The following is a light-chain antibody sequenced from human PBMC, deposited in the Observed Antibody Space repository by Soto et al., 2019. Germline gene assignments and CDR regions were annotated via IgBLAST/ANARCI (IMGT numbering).Light chain of an antibody. V-gene: IGKV3-20*01. CDR3: QQYGSSRLT. CDR1: QSVTSSY. CDR2: GAS. Sequence: IVLTQSPGTLSLSPGERATLSCRASQSVTSSYLGWYQQKPGQAPRLLIYGASTRATGIPDRFSGSGSGTDFTFTFSRLEPEDFAVYYCQQYGSSRLTFGGGTKVDIK. J-gene: IGKJ4*02.